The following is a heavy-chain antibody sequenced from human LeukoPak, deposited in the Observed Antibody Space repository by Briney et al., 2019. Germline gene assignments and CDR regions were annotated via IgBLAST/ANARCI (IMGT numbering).Heavy chain of an antibody. V-gene: IGHV4-39*01. Sequence: SETLSLTCDVSGVSISTSIYYWAWIRPPPGQGLEWIGSVFYSGSAYYSPSFKSRLGIPLDTSKNQFSLQLSSVTVADTAVYYCARIGHGANSHLKWYFDVWGRGTLVTVSS. CDR1: GVSISTSIYY. J-gene: IGHJ2*01. CDR3: ARIGHGANSHLKWYFDV. D-gene: IGHD4-23*01. CDR2: VFYSGSA.